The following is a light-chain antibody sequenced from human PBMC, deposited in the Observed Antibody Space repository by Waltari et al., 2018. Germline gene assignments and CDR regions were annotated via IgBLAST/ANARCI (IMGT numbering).Light chain of an antibody. J-gene: IGLJ7*01. V-gene: IGLV1-51*02. Sequence: QSVLTQPPSVSAAPGQRVTISCSGSSSNIGNNYVSWYRQFPGTAPKLLIYENTARPSGIPGRFSGSKSGTSATLDITGLQAGDEADDYCGTWDSSLSGAVFGGGTHLTVL. CDR1: SSNIGNNY. CDR3: GTWDSSLSGAV. CDR2: ENT.